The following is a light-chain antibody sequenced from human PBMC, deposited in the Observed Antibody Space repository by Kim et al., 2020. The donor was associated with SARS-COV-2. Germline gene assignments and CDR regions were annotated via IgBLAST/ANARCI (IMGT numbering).Light chain of an antibody. J-gene: IGKJ4*01. CDR2: AAS. Sequence: LPPGKTAPPSCRSSQGGSSYLACYQKNRRQAPRLLIYAASNRATGIPARFSGRAAGADFTITISSLEPEDFAVYYCQQRSNWPPTFGGGTKVDIK. V-gene: IGKV3-11*01. CDR3: QQRSNWPPT. CDR1: QGGSSY.